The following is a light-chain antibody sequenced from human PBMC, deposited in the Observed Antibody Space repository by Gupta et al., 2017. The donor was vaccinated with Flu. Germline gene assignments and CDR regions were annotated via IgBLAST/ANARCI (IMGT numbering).Light chain of an antibody. CDR1: HIISSW. CDR3: QQDNAYPRT. V-gene: IGKV1-5*03. CDR2: SAS. Sequence: PTTLSAAARDLVTTTCLFFHIISSWFAWNQQKPGKSPNLLIYSASSLESGVPSRFSGSGSSIEFTLTSSSLQPDDFATYYGQQDNAYPRTFGQGTKVEIK. J-gene: IGKJ1*01.